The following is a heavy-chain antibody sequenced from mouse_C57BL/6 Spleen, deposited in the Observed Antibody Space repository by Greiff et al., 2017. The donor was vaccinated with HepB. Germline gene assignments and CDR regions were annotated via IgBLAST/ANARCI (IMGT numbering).Heavy chain of an antibody. CDR1: GYTFTSYW. Sequence: QVQLQQSGAELVKPGASVKMSCKASGYTFTSYWITWVKQRPGQGLEWIGDIYPGSGSTNYNEKFKSKATLTVDTSSSTAYMQLSSLTSEDSAVYYCARERILYSNYGAMDYWGQGTSVTVSS. CDR3: ARERILYSNYGAMDY. J-gene: IGHJ4*01. CDR2: IYPGSGST. V-gene: IGHV1-55*01. D-gene: IGHD2-5*01.